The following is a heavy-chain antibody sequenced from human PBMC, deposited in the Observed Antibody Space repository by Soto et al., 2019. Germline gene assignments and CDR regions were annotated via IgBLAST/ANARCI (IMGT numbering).Heavy chain of an antibody. CDR1: GFTFSNFA. V-gene: IGHV3-23*01. Sequence: QLLESGGGFVQPGGSLRLSCVASGFTFSNFAMAWVRQAPGEGLEWVSAISGSGDDTFYAESMNGRFTISRDNSKDTLYLQINSLRAEDTAVYYCANPIPKTGTTFGFWGQGTLVTVSS. J-gene: IGHJ4*02. CDR2: ISGSGDDT. CDR3: ANPIPKTGTTFGF. D-gene: IGHD1-1*01.